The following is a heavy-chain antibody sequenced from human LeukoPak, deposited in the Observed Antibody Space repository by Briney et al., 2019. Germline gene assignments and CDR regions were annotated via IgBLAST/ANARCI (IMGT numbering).Heavy chain of an antibody. J-gene: IGHJ4*02. V-gene: IGHV3-30*18. CDR1: GFTFTNYG. D-gene: IGHD2-21*01. CDR2: ISYDGITN. CDR3: AKKAAPVSAIRAGFDY. Sequence: PGWSLRLSCSASGFTFTNYGMHWVRQAPGKGLEWVAVISYDGITNYYADSVKGRFTVSRDNSENTLYLQMNSLRPDDTAVYYCAKKAAPVSAIRAGFDYWGQGTLVTVSS.